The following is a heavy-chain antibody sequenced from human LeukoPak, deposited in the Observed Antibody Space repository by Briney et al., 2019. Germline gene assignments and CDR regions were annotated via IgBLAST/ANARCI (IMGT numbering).Heavy chain of an antibody. Sequence: SVKVSCQASGGIFSSYAISWVRQAPGQGLEWMGRIIPIFGTANYAQKFQGRVTITTHESTSTAYMELSSLRSEDTAVYYCARARGTSSSFDYWGQGTLVTVSS. V-gene: IGHV1-69*05. CDR2: IIPIFGTA. CDR1: GGIFSSYA. J-gene: IGHJ4*02. D-gene: IGHD2-2*01. CDR3: ARARGTSSSFDY.